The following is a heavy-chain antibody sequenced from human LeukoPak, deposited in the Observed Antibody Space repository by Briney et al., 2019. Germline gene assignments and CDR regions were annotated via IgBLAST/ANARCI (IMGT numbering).Heavy chain of an antibody. CDR3: ARDEGHCSSTSCYGSFGY. J-gene: IGHJ4*02. V-gene: IGHV3-7*01. D-gene: IGHD2-2*01. CDR1: GFTLSNYW. Sequence: GGSLRLSCAASGFTLSNYWMSWVRQAPGKGLEWVANIKQDGSEKYYVDSVKGRFTISRDNAKNSLYLQMNSLRPEETAVYYCARDEGHCSSTSCYGSFGYWGQGTLVTVSS. CDR2: IKQDGSEK.